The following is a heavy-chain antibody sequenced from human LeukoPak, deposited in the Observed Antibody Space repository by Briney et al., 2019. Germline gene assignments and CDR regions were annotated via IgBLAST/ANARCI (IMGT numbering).Heavy chain of an antibody. CDR1: GFTFDDYA. CDR2: ISWNSGSI. CDR3: TKGTNAGIVGASDS. Sequence: GGSLRLSCAASGFTFDDYAMHWVRQAPGKGLEWVSGISWNSGSIGYADSVKGRFTISRDNTKNSLYLQMNSLRVEDMALYYCTKGTNAGIVGASDSWGQGILVTVSS. D-gene: IGHD1-26*01. V-gene: IGHV3-9*03. J-gene: IGHJ4*02.